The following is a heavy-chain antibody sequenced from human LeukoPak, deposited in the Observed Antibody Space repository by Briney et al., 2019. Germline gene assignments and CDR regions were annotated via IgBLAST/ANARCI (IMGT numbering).Heavy chain of an antibody. CDR3: ARAWELRNYFDP. V-gene: IGHV4-34*01. Sequence: SETLSLTCAVYGGSFSGYYWSWIRQPPGKGLEWIGEINHTGSTNYNPSLKSRVTISVDTSKNQFSLKVSSVTAADTAAYYCARAWELRNYFDPWGQGSLVTVSS. D-gene: IGHD1-26*01. J-gene: IGHJ5*02. CDR2: INHTGST. CDR1: GGSFSGYY.